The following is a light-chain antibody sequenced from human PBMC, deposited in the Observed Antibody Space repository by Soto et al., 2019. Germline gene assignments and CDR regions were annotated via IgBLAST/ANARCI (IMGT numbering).Light chain of an antibody. Sequence: QLVLTQPPSASGTPGQRVTISCSGSSSNIGSNTVHWYQQLPGTAPKLLIYSNNQRPSGVPDRFSGSKSGTSASLAISGLQSEDEADYYCAAWDDSLKGPVFGGATKLTVL. V-gene: IGLV1-44*01. CDR1: SSNIGSNT. J-gene: IGLJ3*02. CDR3: AAWDDSLKGPV. CDR2: SNN.